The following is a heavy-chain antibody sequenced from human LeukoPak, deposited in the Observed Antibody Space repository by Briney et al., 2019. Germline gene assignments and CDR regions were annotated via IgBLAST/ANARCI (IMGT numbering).Heavy chain of an antibody. CDR3: ARSTKTAAPGGDYNYFYYGMDV. CDR2: MYYSGRT. D-gene: IGHD2-21*01. V-gene: IGHV4-59*08. Sequence: SETLSLTCTASGGSMSSFHWSWIRQPPGRGLEWIAYMYYSGRTNDYPSLQSRVPISGDTSKNQFSRKLTSVTAADTAVYYCARSTKTAAPGGDYNYFYYGMDVWGQGTTVTGSS. CDR1: GGSMSSFH. J-gene: IGHJ6*02.